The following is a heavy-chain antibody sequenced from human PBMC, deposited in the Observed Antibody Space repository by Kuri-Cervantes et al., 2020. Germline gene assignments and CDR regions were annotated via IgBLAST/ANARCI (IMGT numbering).Heavy chain of an antibody. J-gene: IGHJ5*02. CDR3: ARGLRHNVLRYFDWLLSLGWFDP. Sequence: ASVKVSCKASGYTFTSYSMHWARQAPGQRLEWMGWIRAGNGNTKYSQKFQGRLILTRDTSASTDYMELSSLRSEDTAVYYCARGLRHNVLRYFDWLLSLGWFDPWGQGTLVTVSS. CDR2: IRAGNGNT. CDR1: GYTFTSYS. D-gene: IGHD3-9*01. V-gene: IGHV1-3*01.